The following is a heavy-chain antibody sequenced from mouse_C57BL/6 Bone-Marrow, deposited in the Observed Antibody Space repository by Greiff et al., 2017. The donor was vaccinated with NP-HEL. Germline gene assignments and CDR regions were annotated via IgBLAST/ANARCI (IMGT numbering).Heavy chain of an antibody. D-gene: IGHD2-1*01. CDR2: INPSNGGT. CDR3: ARKRNYSRAMDY. CDR1: GYTFTSYW. V-gene: IGHV1-53*01. J-gene: IGHJ4*01. Sequence: QVQLKQPGTELVKPGASVKLSCKASGYTFTSYWMHWVKQRPGQGLEWIGNINPSNGGTNYNEKFKSKATLTVDTSSSTAYMQLRSLTSEDSAVCKCARKRNYSRAMDYWGQGTSVTVSS.